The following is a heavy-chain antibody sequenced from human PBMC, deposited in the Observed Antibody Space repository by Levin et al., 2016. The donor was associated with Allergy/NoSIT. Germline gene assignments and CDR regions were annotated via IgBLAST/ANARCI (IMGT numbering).Heavy chain of an antibody. J-gene: IGHJ3*02. CDR3: ARRITPGAFDI. Sequence: WIRQPPGKALEWLALIYWDDDKRYSPSLKSRLTITKDTSKNQVVLTMTNMDPVDTATYYCARRITPGAFDIWGQGTMVTVSS. CDR2: IYWDDDK. D-gene: IGHD3-10*01. V-gene: IGHV2-5*02.